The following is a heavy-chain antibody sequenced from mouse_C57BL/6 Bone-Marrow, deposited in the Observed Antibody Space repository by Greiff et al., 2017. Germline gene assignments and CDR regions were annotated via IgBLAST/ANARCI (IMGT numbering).Heavy chain of an antibody. D-gene: IGHD2-2*01. V-gene: IGHV1-69*01. J-gene: IGHJ2*01. CDR1: GYTFTSYW. CDR3: AREGSTMVPYYFDY. Sequence: VQLQQPGAELVMPGASVKLSCKASGYTFTSYWMHWVKQRPGQGLEWIGEIDPSDSYTNYNQKFNGKSTLTVDKSSSTAYMQLSSLTSEDSAVYYCAREGSTMVPYYFDYWGQGTTLTVSS. CDR2: IDPSDSYT.